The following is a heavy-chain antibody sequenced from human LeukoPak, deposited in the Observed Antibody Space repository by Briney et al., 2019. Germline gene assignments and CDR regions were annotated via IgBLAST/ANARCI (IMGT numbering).Heavy chain of an antibody. CDR3: ARESIRDSSGSIFDY. Sequence: ASVKVSCKASGYTFPSYYMHWVGQPPGQGLEWMGIINHSGCSTSYAQKFQGRVTMTRDMSTSTVYMELSSLRSEDTAVYYCARESIRDSSGSIFDYWGQGTLVTVSS. CDR2: INHSGCST. CDR1: GYTFPSYY. V-gene: IGHV1-46*01. D-gene: IGHD3-22*01. J-gene: IGHJ4*02.